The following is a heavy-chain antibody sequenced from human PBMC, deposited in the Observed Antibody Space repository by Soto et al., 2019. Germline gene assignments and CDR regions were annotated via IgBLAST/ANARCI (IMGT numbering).Heavy chain of an antibody. CDR2: ISGSGGST. V-gene: IGHV3-23*01. CDR3: AKGREAAATRYYFDY. D-gene: IGHD6-13*01. Sequence: PGGSLRLSCAASGFTFSSYAMSWVRQAPGKGLEWVSAISGSGGSTYYADSVKGRFTISRDNSKNTLYLQMNSLRAEDTAVYYCAKGREAAATRYYFDYWGQGTMVTVYS. CDR1: GFTFSSYA. J-gene: IGHJ4*02.